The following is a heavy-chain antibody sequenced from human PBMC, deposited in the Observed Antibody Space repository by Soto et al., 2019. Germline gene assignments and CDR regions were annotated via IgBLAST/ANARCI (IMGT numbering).Heavy chain of an antibody. CDR1: GGSISSSNW. J-gene: IGHJ6*02. D-gene: IGHD2-8*02. CDR2: IYHSGST. CDR3: ARGSRDRLLDYYYGMDV. Sequence: PSETLSLTCAVSGGSISSSNWWSWVRQPPGKGLEWIGEIYHSGSTNYNPSLKSRVTISVDKSKNQFSLKLSSVTAADTAVYYCARGSRDRLLDYYYGMDVWGQGTTVTVSS. V-gene: IGHV4-4*02.